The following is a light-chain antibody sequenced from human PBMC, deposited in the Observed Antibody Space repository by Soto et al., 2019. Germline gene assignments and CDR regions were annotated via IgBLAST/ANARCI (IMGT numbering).Light chain of an antibody. V-gene: IGLV2-11*01. CDR2: DVS. J-gene: IGLJ3*02. Sequence: QSALTQPRSVSGSPGQSVTISCTGTSSDVGDYNYVSWYQQHPGKAPKLMIYDVSERPSGVPDRLSGSKSGNTASLTNSGPQAEDEAAYSCRSSAGSYTWVFGGGTKLTVL. CDR1: SSDVGDYNY. CDR3: RSSAGSYTWV.